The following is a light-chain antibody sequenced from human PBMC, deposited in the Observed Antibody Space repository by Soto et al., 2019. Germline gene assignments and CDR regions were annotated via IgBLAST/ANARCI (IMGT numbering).Light chain of an antibody. CDR2: DVS. V-gene: IGLV2-11*01. Sequence: QSALTQPRSVSGSPGQSVTISCTGTSSDVGGYNYVSWYQHHPGKAPKLMIYDVSKRPSGVPDRFSGSKSGNTASLTISGLQAEDEADYYCWSYAGSNTYVFGTGTKLTAL. CDR3: WSYAGSNTYV. J-gene: IGLJ1*01. CDR1: SSDVGGYNY.